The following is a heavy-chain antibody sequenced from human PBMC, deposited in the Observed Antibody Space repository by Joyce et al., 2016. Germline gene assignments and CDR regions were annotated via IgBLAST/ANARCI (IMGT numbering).Heavy chain of an antibody. D-gene: IGHD4-11*01. V-gene: IGHV4-30-2*01. J-gene: IGHJ4*02. CDR3: ARVDDYSNYADY. CDR1: GGSISRGGYS. Sequence: QLQLQESGSGLVKPSETLSLTCAVSGGSISRGGYSWSWIRQPPGKGLEWIGYIYHRGTTHYNPSLKSRVTMSVDRSKNQFSLMLSSVTAADTAVYYCARVDDYSNYADYWGQGTLVTVSS. CDR2: IYHRGTT.